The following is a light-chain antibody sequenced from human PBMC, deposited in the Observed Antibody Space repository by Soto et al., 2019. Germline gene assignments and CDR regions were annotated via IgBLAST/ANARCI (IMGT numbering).Light chain of an antibody. Sequence: DIQMTQSPSTLSASVGDRVTITCRASQTIRFSLAWYQQKPGKAPKLLIYDASTLQSGGPSRFSGSESGTEFILTISGLQPDGFATYYCQQYHGYSLTFGQGTKV. CDR1: QTIRFS. CDR2: DAS. J-gene: IGKJ1*01. CDR3: QQYHGYSLT. V-gene: IGKV1-5*01.